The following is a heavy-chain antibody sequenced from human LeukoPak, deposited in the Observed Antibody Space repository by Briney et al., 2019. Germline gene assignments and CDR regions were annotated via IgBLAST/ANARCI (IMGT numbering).Heavy chain of an antibody. CDR1: GFTFSSYS. V-gene: IGHV3-21*01. CDR2: ISSSSSYI. Sequence: GGSLRLSCAASGFTFSSYSMNWVRQAPGKGLEWVSSISSSSSYIYYADSVKGRSTISRDNSQNTLYLQMNSLRTEDTAVYYCAKVRWDNSGWYYLDYWGQGTLVTVSS. J-gene: IGHJ4*02. D-gene: IGHD6-19*01. CDR3: AKVRWDNSGWYYLDY.